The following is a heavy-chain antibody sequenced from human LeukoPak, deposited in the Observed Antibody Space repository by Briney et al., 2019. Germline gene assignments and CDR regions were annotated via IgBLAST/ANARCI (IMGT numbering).Heavy chain of an antibody. CDR1: GFTFSSYW. D-gene: IGHD3-9*01. Sequence: GGSLRLSCAASGFTFSSYWMTWVRQAPGKGLEWVANINRDASEKYYVDSVKGRFTISRDNAKNSLYLQMNSLRAEDTALYYCARGWLLLDYWGQGTLVTVSS. CDR2: INRDASEK. V-gene: IGHV3-7*03. J-gene: IGHJ4*02. CDR3: ARGWLLLDY.